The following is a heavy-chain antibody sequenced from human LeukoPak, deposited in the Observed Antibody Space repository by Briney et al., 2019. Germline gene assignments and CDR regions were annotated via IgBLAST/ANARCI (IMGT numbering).Heavy chain of an antibody. CDR1: GYTFTSYY. CDR2: INPSGGST. CDR3: ARDLFLRGYDGGIDY. J-gene: IGHJ4*02. Sequence: GASVKVSCKASGYTFTSYYMHWVRQAPGQGLEWMGIINPSGGSTSYAQKFQGRVTMTRDTSTSTVYMELSSLRSEDTAVYYCARDLFLRGYDGGIDYWAREPWSPSPQ. D-gene: IGHD5-18*01. V-gene: IGHV1-46*01.